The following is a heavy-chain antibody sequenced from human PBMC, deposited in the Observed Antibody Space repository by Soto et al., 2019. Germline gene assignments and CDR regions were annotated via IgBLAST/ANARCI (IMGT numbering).Heavy chain of an antibody. CDR2: ITAGNGNT. CDR1: GYTFTSYA. Sequence: QVQLVQSGAAEKKPGASVKVSCKASGYTFTSYAMHWVRHAPGQRLEWMGWITAGNGNTKYSQKFQGRVTITRDTSASTAYMELSSLRSEDTAVYYCARSIVVVTALDYWGQGTLVTVSS. D-gene: IGHD2-21*02. CDR3: ARSIVVVTALDY. V-gene: IGHV1-3*05. J-gene: IGHJ4*02.